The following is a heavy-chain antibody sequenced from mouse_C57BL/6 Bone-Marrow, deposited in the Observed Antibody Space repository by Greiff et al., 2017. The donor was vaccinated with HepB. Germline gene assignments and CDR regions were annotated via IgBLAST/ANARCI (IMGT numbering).Heavy chain of an antibody. J-gene: IGHJ2*01. V-gene: IGHV1-64*01. CDR2: IHPNSGST. D-gene: IGHD1-1*01. CDR1: GYTFTSYW. CDR3: ARGFINTVVADY. Sequence: QVQLQQPGAELVKPGASVKLSCKASGYTFTSYWMHWVKQRPGQGLEWIGMIHPNSGSTNYNEKFKSKATLTVDKSSSTAYMQLSSLTSEDSAVYYCARGFINTVVADYWGQGTTLTVSS.